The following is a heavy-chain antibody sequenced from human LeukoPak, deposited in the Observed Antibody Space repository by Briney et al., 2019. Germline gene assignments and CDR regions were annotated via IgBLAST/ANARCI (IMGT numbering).Heavy chain of an antibody. D-gene: IGHD2-15*01. Sequence: PGGSLRLSCAASGFTFSSYSMNWVRQAPGKGLEWVSVIYSGGSTYYADSVKGRFTISRDNSKNTLYLQMNSLRAEDTSVYYCASAVYCSGVSCYSGSYYFDYWGQGTLVTVSS. CDR2: IYSGGST. J-gene: IGHJ4*02. CDR1: GFTFSSYS. V-gene: IGHV3-53*01. CDR3: ASAVYCSGVSCYSGSYYFDY.